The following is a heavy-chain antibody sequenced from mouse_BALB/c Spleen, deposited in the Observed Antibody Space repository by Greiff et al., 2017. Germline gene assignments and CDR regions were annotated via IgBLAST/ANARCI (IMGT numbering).Heavy chain of an antibody. V-gene: IGHV1-87*01. CDR1: GYTFTSYW. CDR3: ARSGTEYYFDH. J-gene: IGHJ2*01. Sequence: QVQLKESGAELARPGASVKLSCKASGYTFTSYWMQWVKQRPGQGLEWIGAIYPGDGDTRYTQKFKGKATLTADKSSSTAYMQLSSLASEDSAVYYCARSGTEYYFDHWGQGTTLTVSA. CDR2: IYPGDGDT. D-gene: IGHD3-1*01.